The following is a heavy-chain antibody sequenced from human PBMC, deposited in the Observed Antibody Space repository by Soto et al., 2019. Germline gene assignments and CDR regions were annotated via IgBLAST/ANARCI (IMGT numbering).Heavy chain of an antibody. V-gene: IGHV2-5*01. D-gene: IGHD3-3*01. CDR3: AHSHFEIFTGPFDS. CDR1: GFSLTNTGVT. CDR2: VYWNDDE. J-gene: IGHJ5*01. Sequence: QITLKESGPSLVKPTQTLTLTCTFSGFSLTNTGVTVGWIRQPPGKALEWVALVYWNDDERYNPSRRNRHTIAKDTSKNRVFPTPANVGPVDTATYYCAHSHFEIFTGPFDSWGRGTLVTVSS.